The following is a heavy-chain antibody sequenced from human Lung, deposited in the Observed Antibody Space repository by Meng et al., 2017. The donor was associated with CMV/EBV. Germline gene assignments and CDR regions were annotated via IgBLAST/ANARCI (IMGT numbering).Heavy chain of an antibody. Sequence: GESXKISXAASGFTFDDYGMSWVRQAPGKGLEWVSGINWNGSSTGYADSVKGRFTISRDNAKNSLHLQMNSLRAEDTALYHCARGAGTAMAPAGYWGQGTLVTVSS. V-gene: IGHV3-20*01. CDR3: ARGAGTAMAPAGY. CDR2: INWNGSST. D-gene: IGHD5-18*01. J-gene: IGHJ4*02. CDR1: GFTFDDYG.